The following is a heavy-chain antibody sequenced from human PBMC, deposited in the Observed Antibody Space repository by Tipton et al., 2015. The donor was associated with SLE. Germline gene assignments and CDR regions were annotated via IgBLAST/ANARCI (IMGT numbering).Heavy chain of an antibody. CDR1: GYSLSSGYY. Sequence: TLSLTCTVSGYSLSSGYYWGWIRQPPGKGLEWIATIYHNGNTYYNPSLKTRVTISIDMSKNQFSLKLSSVTAADTAVYFCARRGSSYFDSWGQGTLVTVSS. CDR2: IYHNGNT. CDR3: ARRGSSYFDS. V-gene: IGHV4-38-2*02. D-gene: IGHD3-10*01. J-gene: IGHJ4*02.